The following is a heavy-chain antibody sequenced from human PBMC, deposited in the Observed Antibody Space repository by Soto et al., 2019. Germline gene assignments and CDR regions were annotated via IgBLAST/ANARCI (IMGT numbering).Heavy chain of an antibody. CDR2: INHSGST. V-gene: IGHV4-34*01. D-gene: IGHD2-2*01. CDR1: GGSFSGYY. Sequence: SETLSLTCAVYGGSFSGYYLSWIRQPPGKGLECIGEINHSGSTNYNPSLKSRVTISVDTSKNQFSLKLSSVTAADTAVYYCARDDVVVPAANAHYYYYYGMDVWGQGTTVTVYS. J-gene: IGHJ6*02. CDR3: ARDDVVVPAANAHYYYYYGMDV.